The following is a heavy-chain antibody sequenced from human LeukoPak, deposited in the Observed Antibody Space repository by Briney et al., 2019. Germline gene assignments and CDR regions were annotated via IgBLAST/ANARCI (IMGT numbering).Heavy chain of an antibody. D-gene: IGHD3-10*01. V-gene: IGHV1-46*01. J-gene: IGHJ6*03. CDR1: GYTFTRYY. Sequence: ASVKVSCKASGYTFTRYYMHWVRQAPGQGLEWMGIINPSGGSTNYAQKFHGRVTMTRDTYTNTVYMEVSSLRSEDTAVYYCARGPSITMVRGGQWYYYMDVWGKGTTVTISS. CDR3: ARGPSITMVRGGQWYYYMDV. CDR2: INPSGGST.